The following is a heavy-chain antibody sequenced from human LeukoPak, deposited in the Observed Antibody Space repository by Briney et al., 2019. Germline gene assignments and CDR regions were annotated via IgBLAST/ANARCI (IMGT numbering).Heavy chain of an antibody. CDR3: ARVGCSSTSCYLTYYYYYMDV. CDR2: INWNGGST. V-gene: IGHV3-20*04. D-gene: IGHD2-2*01. J-gene: IGHJ6*03. CDR1: GFTLDDYG. Sequence: GGSLRLSCAASGFTLDDYGMSWVRQAPGKGLEWVSGINWNGGSTGYADSVKGRFTISRDNAKNSLFLQMNSLRAEDTALYYCARVGCSSTSCYLTYYYYYMDVWGKGTTVTVSS.